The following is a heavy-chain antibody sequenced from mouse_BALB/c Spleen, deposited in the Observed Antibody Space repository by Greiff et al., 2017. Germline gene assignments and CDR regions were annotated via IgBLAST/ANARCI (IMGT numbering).Heavy chain of an antibody. CDR3: ARSSYYDYAMDY. CDR2: ISSGSSTI. J-gene: IGHJ4*01. V-gene: IGHV5-17*02. CDR1: GFTFSSFG. Sequence: EVQLVESGGGLVQPGGSRKLSCAASGFTFSSFGMHWVRQAPEKGLGWVAYISSGSSTIYYADTVKGRFTISRDNPKNTLFLQMTSLRSEDTAMYYCARSSYYDYAMDYWGQGTSVTVSS. D-gene: IGHD2-10*01.